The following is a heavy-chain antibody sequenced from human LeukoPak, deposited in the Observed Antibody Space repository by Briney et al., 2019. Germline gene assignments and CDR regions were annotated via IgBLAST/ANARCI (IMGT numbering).Heavy chain of an antibody. CDR1: GGSISSGGYY. D-gene: IGHD6-25*01. V-gene: IGHV4-30-2*01. CDR2: IYHSGST. CDR3: ARDIRQRRADYMDV. J-gene: IGHJ6*03. Sequence: PSETLSLTCTVSGGSISSGGYYWSWIRQPPGKGLEWIGYIYHSGSTYYNPSLKSRVTISVDRSKNQFSLKLSSVTAADTAVYYCARDIRQRRADYMDVWGKGTTVTVSS.